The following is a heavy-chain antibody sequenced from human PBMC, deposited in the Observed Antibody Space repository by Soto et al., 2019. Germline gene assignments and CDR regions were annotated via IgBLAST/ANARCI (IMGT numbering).Heavy chain of an antibody. CDR2: ISAYNGNT. CDR1: GYTFTSYV. CDR3: TRGRRSDYYDYYYGMEV. D-gene: IGHD4-17*01. J-gene: IGHJ6*02. V-gene: IGHV1-18*01. Sequence: QVQLVQSGAEVKKPGASVKVSCKASGYTFTSYVISWVRQAPGQGLEWMGWISAYNGNTNYAQKLQGRLTMTTDTSTRTAYIERRTLRTDDKAVYYSTRGRRSDYYDYYYGMEVWGQGTTVTVSS.